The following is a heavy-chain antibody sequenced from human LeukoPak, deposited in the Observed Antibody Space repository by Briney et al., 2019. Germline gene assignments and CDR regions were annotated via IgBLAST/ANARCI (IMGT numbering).Heavy chain of an antibody. CDR2: INPSGGST. J-gene: IGHJ3*02. CDR3: ARDPSGYDILTGIGDAFDI. V-gene: IGHV1-46*01. Sequence: GASVKVSCKASGYTFTSYYMHWVRQAPGQGLEWMGIINPSGGSTSYAQKFQGRVTMTTDTSTSTAYMELRSLRSDDTAVYYCARDPSGYDILTGIGDAFDIWGQGTMVTVSS. CDR1: GYTFTSYY. D-gene: IGHD3-9*01.